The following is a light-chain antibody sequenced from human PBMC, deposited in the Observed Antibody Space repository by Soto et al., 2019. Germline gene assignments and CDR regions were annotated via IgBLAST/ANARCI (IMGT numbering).Light chain of an antibody. V-gene: IGKV1-39*01. J-gene: IGKJ1*01. CDR2: AAS. Sequence: DIQMTQSPSTLSASVRDSVTITCRASQNIRNYLNWYQQKPGRAPKILIYAASSLQSGVPSRFSGGGSGTDFTLTITSLQPEDFATYYCQRSYSSPWTFGQGTKVDIK. CDR1: QNIRNY. CDR3: QRSYSSPWT.